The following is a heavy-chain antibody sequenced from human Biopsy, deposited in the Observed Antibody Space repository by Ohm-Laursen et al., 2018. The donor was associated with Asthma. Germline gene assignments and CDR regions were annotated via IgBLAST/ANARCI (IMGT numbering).Heavy chain of an antibody. V-gene: IGHV4-59*01. Sequence: TLSLTCPVSGGSISTYYWTWIRQPPGKGLEWVAYLYNSGTTNYNPSLKSRVTISVDTSKNQVSLNVRSVTAADTAMYYCARDRGGTYGRTFESWGQGTLVTVSS. CDR3: ARDRGGTYGRTFES. CDR1: GGSISTYY. J-gene: IGHJ4*02. D-gene: IGHD1-26*01. CDR2: LYNSGTT.